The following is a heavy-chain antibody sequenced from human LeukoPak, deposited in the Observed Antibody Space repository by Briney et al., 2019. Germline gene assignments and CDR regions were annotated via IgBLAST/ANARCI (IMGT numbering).Heavy chain of an antibody. Sequence: GGSLRLSCAASGFTFSNYWMGWVRQAPGKGLEWVANIKQDGSEKYYVDSVTGRFTISRDNAQNSLYLQMDSLRAEDTAVYYCARWATSFDLWGQGTLVTVSS. CDR2: IKQDGSEK. CDR3: ARWATSFDL. CDR1: GFTFSNYW. J-gene: IGHJ4*02. V-gene: IGHV3-7*01.